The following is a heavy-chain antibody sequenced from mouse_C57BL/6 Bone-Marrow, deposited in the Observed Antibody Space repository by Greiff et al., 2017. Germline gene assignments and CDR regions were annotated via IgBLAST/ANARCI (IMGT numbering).Heavy chain of an antibody. J-gene: IGHJ2*01. V-gene: IGHV3-5*01. Sequence: EVMLVESGPGLVKPSQTVFLTCTVTGISITTGNYRWSWIRQFPGNKLEWIGYIYYSGTITYNPSLTSRTTITRDTPKNQFFLEMNSLTAEDTATYYCAREGIYDGYYDYFDYWGQGTTLTVSS. CDR1: GISITTGNYR. D-gene: IGHD2-3*01. CDR3: AREGIYDGYYDYFDY. CDR2: IYYSGTI.